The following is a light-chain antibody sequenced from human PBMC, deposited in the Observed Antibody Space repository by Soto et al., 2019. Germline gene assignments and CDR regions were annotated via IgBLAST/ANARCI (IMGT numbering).Light chain of an antibody. CDR1: SSNIGAGYD. CDR3: QSYDSGPPESYV. CDR2: GNN. V-gene: IGLV1-40*01. Sequence: QSVLTQPPSVSGAPGQRVTISCSGTSSNIGAGYDVHWYHQLPGTAPKLLIFGNNNRPSGVPARFSASRSGTSASLAITGLQAEDEADYYCQSYDSGPPESYVFGPGNKLTVL. J-gene: IGLJ1*01.